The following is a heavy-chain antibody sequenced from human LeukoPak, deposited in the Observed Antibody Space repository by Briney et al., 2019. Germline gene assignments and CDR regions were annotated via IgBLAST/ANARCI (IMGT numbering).Heavy chain of an antibody. CDR2: IYYSGST. J-gene: IGHJ3*02. V-gene: IGHV4-59*01. Sequence: SETLSLTCTVSGGSISTYYWNWIRQPPGKGLEWIGCIYYSGSTNYNPSLKSRVTISVDTSKNQFSLKLSSVTAADTAVYYCASSRFTMIGRTAFDIWGQGTMVTVSS. CDR3: ASSRFTMIGRTAFDI. D-gene: IGHD3-22*01. CDR1: GGSISTYY.